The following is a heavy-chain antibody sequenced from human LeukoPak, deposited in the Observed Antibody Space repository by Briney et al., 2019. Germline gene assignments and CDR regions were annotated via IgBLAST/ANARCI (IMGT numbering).Heavy chain of an antibody. V-gene: IGHV6-1*01. CDR3: ARDDSSSWYTRYYFDY. Sequence: SQTLSLTCAISGDSVSSNSAAWNWIRQSPSRGLEWLGRTYYRSKWYNDYAVSVKSRITINPDTSKNQFSLQLNPVTPEDTAVYYCARDDSSSWYTRYYFDYWGQGTLVTVSS. CDR2: TYYRSKWYN. J-gene: IGHJ4*02. D-gene: IGHD6-13*01. CDR1: GDSVSSNSAA.